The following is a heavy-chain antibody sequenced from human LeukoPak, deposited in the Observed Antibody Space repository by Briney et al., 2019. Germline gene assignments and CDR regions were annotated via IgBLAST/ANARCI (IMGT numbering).Heavy chain of an antibody. V-gene: IGHV4-34*01. Sequence: PSETLSLTCAVSGGSFSGYYWSWIRQPPGKGLEWIGEINHSGSTNYNPSFKSRVTISVDTSKNQFSLKLSSVTAADTAVYYCARLIVVVPAATPGSDYWGQGTLVTVSS. CDR3: ARLIVVVPAATPGSDY. CDR1: GGSFSGYY. D-gene: IGHD2-2*01. J-gene: IGHJ4*02. CDR2: INHSGST.